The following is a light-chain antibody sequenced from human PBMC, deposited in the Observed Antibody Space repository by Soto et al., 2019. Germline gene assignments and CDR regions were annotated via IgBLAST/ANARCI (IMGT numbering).Light chain of an antibody. CDR2: GAS. J-gene: IGKJ1*01. Sequence: EIVLTQSPGTLSLSPGERATLSCRASQSVRSSYLAWYRQKPGQAPRLLIYGASNSATGIPVRFSGSGSGTDFSLTISRLELEDFAVYFCQQYGNLLWTFGQGTKVDIK. CDR3: QQYGNLLWT. CDR1: QSVRSSY. V-gene: IGKV3-20*01.